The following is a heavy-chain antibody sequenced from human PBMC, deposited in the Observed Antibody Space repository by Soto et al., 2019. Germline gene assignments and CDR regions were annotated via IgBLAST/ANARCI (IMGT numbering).Heavy chain of an antibody. CDR2: ISAYDGDT. CDR1: GYTFTSHG. V-gene: IGHV1-18*04. Sequence: ASVKVSCKASGYTFTSHGISWVRQAPGQGLEWMAWISAYDGDTQYAHNLQGRVTMATDSSTNTAYMELRSLRSDDTAVYYCARDRPFSVSWEPIDYWGQGTLVTVSS. J-gene: IGHJ4*02. D-gene: IGHD6-13*01. CDR3: ARDRPFSVSWEPIDY.